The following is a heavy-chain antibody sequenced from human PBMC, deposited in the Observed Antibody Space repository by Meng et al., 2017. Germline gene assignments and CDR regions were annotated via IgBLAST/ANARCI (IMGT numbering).Heavy chain of an antibody. CDR2: IYWYDDK. V-gene: IGHV2-5*01. Sequence: QVPLKALGPPLLKPTQTLTLTCTFSGLSFRTSGWGVGWLRQPQGMALEWLALIYWYDDKRYSPSLKSRLTITKDTSKNQVVLTMTNMDSLDTATYYCAHRLGSSGVAYWGQGTLVTVSS. D-gene: IGHD6-19*01. J-gene: IGHJ4*02. CDR3: AHRLGSSGVAY. CDR1: GLSFRTSGWG.